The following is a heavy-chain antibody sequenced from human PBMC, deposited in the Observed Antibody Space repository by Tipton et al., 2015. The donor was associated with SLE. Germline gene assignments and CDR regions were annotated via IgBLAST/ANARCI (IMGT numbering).Heavy chain of an antibody. J-gene: IGHJ4*02. V-gene: IGHV4-59*12. CDR2: IYYSGST. D-gene: IGHD6-19*01. CDR1: GGSISSYY. Sequence: TLSLTCTVSGGSISSYYWSWIRQPPGKGLEWIGYIYYSGSTNYNPSLKSRVTISVDTSKNQFSLKLTSVTAADTAVYFCARTIRGSGWPFDYWGQGTLVTVSS. CDR3: ARTIRGSGWPFDY.